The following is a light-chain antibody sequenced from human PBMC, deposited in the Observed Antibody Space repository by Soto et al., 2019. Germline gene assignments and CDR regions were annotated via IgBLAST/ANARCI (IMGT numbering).Light chain of an antibody. CDR2: DVS. J-gene: IGLJ2*01. CDR3: SSYASNGDVL. V-gene: IGLV2-14*03. CDR1: SSDVGTYEY. Sequence: QSVLTQPASVSGSPGQSITISCTGTSSDVGTYEYVSWYQHHPGKAPKLMIYDVSNRPSGVSDRFSGSKSGNTASLTISGLQGEDEADYYCSSYASNGDVLFGGGTKLTVL.